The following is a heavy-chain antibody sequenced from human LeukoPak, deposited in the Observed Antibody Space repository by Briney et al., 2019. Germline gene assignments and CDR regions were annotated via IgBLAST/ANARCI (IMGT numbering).Heavy chain of an antibody. CDR2: ISYDGSNK. Sequence: GGSLRLSCAASGFTFSSYAMHWVRQAPGKGLEWVAVISYDGSNKYYADSVKGRFTISRDNSKNTLYLQMNSLRAEDTAVYYCARPTGTEQWLGPFDYWGQGTLVTVSS. J-gene: IGHJ4*02. CDR3: ARPTGTEQWLGPFDY. V-gene: IGHV3-30-3*01. CDR1: GFTFSSYA. D-gene: IGHD6-19*01.